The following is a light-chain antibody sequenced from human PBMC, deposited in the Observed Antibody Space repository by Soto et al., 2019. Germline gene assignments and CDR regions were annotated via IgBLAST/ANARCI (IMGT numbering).Light chain of an antibody. CDR2: GAS. CDR1: QSVSSN. V-gene: IGKV3-15*01. CDR3: QQYNNWPLT. J-gene: IGKJ5*01. Sequence: EMVMTQSPATLSVSPGERATISCRASQSVSSNLAWYQQKPGQAPRLLIYGASTRATGIPARFSGCGSGTEFTLIISSLQSEDFAVYYCQQYNNWPLTFGGGTRLEIK.